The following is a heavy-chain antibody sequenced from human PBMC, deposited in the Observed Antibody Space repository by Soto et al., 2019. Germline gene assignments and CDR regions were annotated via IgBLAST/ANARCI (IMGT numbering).Heavy chain of an antibody. J-gene: IGHJ3*01. CDR3: ERYDAFKAFAL. CDR2: ISSGSVYI. Sequence: PGGSLRLSCAASGFTFNSYSVNWVRQAPGKGLEWVASISSGSVYIDFADSVKGRFTISRDDVTNSVSLQMDSLRVEDTGIYYCERYDAFKAFALWGQGTMVTVSS. D-gene: IGHD1-1*01. CDR1: GFTFNSYS. V-gene: IGHV3-21*01.